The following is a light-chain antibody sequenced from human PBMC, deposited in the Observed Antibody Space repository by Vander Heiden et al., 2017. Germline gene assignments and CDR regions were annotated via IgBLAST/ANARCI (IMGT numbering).Light chain of an antibody. CDR2: AAS. J-gene: IGKJ4*01. CDR1: QSISSY. V-gene: IGKV1-39*01. CDR3: QQSYSIPLT. Sequence: DIQMTQSPSSLSASVGDRVTITCRASQSISSYLNWYQQKPGKAPKLLMYAASSLQSGVSSRFSGGGSGTDFTLTISSLQPEDFATYYCQQSYSIPLTFGGGTKVEIK.